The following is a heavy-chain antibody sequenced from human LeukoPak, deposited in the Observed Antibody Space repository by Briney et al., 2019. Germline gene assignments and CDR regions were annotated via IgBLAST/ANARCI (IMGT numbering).Heavy chain of an antibody. CDR3: AKQRSGQWLVFDD. D-gene: IGHD6-19*01. V-gene: IGHV3-23*01. CDR1: GFSFSSHG. Sequence: GGSLRLSCAASGFSFSSHGMSWARQAPGKGLEWVSAISGSGGSTYYADSVKGRFTISRDNSKNTLYLQTNSLRAEDTAVYYCAKQRSGQWLVFDDWGQGTLVTVSS. CDR2: ISGSGGST. J-gene: IGHJ4*02.